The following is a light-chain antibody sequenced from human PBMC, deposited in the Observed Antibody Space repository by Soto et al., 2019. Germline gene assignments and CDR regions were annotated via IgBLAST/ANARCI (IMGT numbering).Light chain of an antibody. Sequence: QSVLTQPPSVSGAPGQRVPISCTGNNSDLGAGYDVHWYQQLPGAAPKLVIFGNRNRPSWVPERFSGSKSGTSASLAITGLQAEYEADYYCQAYDYSLTAFVFGGGTKLTVL. CDR1: NSDLGAGYD. CDR2: GNR. J-gene: IGLJ3*02. V-gene: IGLV1-40*01. CDR3: QAYDYSLTAFV.